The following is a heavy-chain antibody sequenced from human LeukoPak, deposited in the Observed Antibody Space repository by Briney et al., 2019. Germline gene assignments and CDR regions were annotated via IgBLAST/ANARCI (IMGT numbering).Heavy chain of an antibody. CDR3: ARDAASHYYDSSGALDY. D-gene: IGHD3-22*01. V-gene: IGHV3-53*01. Sequence: GGSLRLSCAASGFTVSSNYMSWVRQAPGKGLEWVSVIYSGGSTYYADSVKGRFTISRDNSKNTLYLQMNSLRAEDTAVYYCARDAASHYYDSSGALDYWGQGTLVTVSS. CDR2: IYSGGST. J-gene: IGHJ4*02. CDR1: GFTVSSNY.